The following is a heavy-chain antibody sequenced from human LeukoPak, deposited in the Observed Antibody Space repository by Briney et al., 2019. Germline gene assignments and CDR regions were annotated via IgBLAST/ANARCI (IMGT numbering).Heavy chain of an antibody. Sequence: GGSLRLSCAASGFTFSSYSMNWVRQAPGKGLEWVSSISSSSSYIYYADSVKGRFTISRDNAKNSLYLQMNSLRADDTAVYYCARDIEAFIGFGSLFDAFDIWGQGTMVTVSS. CDR3: ARDIEAFIGFGSLFDAFDI. J-gene: IGHJ3*02. CDR2: ISSSSSYI. D-gene: IGHD3-10*01. V-gene: IGHV3-21*04. CDR1: GFTFSSYS.